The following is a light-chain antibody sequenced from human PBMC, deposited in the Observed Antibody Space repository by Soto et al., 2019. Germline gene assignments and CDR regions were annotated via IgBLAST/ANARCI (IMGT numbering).Light chain of an antibody. V-gene: IGKV3-20*01. CDR1: QNIRDRY. CDR3: QQYGRSQT. Sequence: EIVLTQSPGTLSLSPWERATLSCRASQNIRDRYLAWYQQTPGQAPRLLIYGASNRATGIPDRFSGSGSGTDFTLTISRLEPEDFALYYCQQYGRSQTFGQGTKVDIK. J-gene: IGKJ1*01. CDR2: GAS.